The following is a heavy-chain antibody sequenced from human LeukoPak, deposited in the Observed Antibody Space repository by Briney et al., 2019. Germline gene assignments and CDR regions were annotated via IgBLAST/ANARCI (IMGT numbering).Heavy chain of an antibody. CDR1: GASISSHNW. CDR3: ASAEPRGIIWYPS. CDR2: IYHSGST. J-gene: IGHJ5*02. D-gene: IGHD6-13*01. V-gene: IGHV4-4*02. Sequence: SGTLSLTCAVSGASISSHNWWWSWVRQPPGKGLEWIGEIYHSGSTNYNPFLKSRVTMSVDKSKNQFSLNLSSVTTADTAVYYCASAEPRGIIWYPSWGQGTLVTVSS.